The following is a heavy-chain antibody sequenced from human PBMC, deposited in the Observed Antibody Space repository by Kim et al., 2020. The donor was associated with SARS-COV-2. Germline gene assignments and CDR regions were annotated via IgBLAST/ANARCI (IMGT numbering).Heavy chain of an antibody. J-gene: IGHJ6*02. V-gene: IGHV4-61*01. Sequence: SETLSLTCTVSGGSVSSGSYYWSWIRQPPGKGLEWIGYIYYSGSTNYNPSLKSRVTISVDTSKNQFSLKLSSVTAADTAVYYCARDWMQYYYGSGSGEIDYYYYYGMDVWGQGTTVTVSS. CDR1: GGSVSSGSYY. CDR3: ARDWMQYYYGSGSGEIDYYYYYGMDV. CDR2: IYYSGST. D-gene: IGHD3-10*01.